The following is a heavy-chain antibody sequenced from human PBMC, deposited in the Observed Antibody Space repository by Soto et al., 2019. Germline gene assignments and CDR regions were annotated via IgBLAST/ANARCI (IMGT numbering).Heavy chain of an antibody. CDR2: IIPILNIA. CDR3: ARTRAATDSLYWFDP. J-gene: IGHJ5*02. V-gene: IGHV1-69*02. D-gene: IGHD2-21*01. Sequence: QVQLVQSGAEVKKPGSSVKVSCKASVGTFSSYPISWVRQAPGQGLEWMGRIIPILNIANYAQKFQGRVTLTADKSTNTAYMELSSLRSEDTAVYYCARTRAATDSLYWFDPWGQGTLVTVSS. CDR1: VGTFSSYP.